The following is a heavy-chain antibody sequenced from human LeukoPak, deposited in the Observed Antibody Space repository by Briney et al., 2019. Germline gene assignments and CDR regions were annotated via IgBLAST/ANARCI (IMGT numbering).Heavy chain of an antibody. Sequence: PGRSLRLSCAASGFTFSSYGMHWVRQAPGKGLEWVAVISYDGSNKYYADSVKGRFTISRDNSKNTLYLQMNSLRAEDTAVYYCAKDFLLGYLGIFDYWGQGTLVTVSS. CDR1: GFTFSSYG. V-gene: IGHV3-30*18. CDR3: AKDFLLGYLGIFDY. J-gene: IGHJ4*02. CDR2: ISYDGSNK. D-gene: IGHD7-27*01.